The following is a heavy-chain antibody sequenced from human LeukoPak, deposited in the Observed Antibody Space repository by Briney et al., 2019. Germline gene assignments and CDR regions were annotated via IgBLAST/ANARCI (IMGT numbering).Heavy chain of an antibody. Sequence: SVKVSCKASGGTFSSYGINWVRQAPGQGLEWMGGISPMFRTSNYAQKFQGRVTITTDESASTTYMELSSLGSEDTAVYYCARGRLGYCSNSGCSFDYWGQGTLVTVSS. J-gene: IGHJ4*02. CDR3: ARGRLGYCSNSGCSFDY. V-gene: IGHV1-69*05. CDR2: ISPMFRTS. D-gene: IGHD2-2*01. CDR1: GGTFSSYG.